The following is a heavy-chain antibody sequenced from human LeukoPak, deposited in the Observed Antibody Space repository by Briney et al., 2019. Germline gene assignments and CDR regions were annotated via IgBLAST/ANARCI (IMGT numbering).Heavy chain of an antibody. D-gene: IGHD4-17*01. CDR1: GGSFSGYY. CDR3: AQGPGGFDYGQFDY. J-gene: IGHJ4*02. CDR2: INHSGST. Sequence: SETLSLTCAVYGGSFSGYYWSWIRQPPGKGLEWIGEINHSGSTNYNPSLKSRVTISVDTSKNQFSLKLSSVTAADTAVYYYAQGPGGFDYGQFDYWGQGTLVTVSS. V-gene: IGHV4-34*01.